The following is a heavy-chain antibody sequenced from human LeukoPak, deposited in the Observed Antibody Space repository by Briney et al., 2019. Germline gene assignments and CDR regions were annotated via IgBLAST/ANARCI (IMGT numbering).Heavy chain of an antibody. Sequence: GGSLRLSCAVSGFTFSSEAMGWVRQLPGGGLEWVAVISYDGSNKYYADSVKGRFTISRDNSKNTLYLQMNSLRAEDSAVYYCARGIAVAGSGSYWGQGTLVTVSS. D-gene: IGHD6-19*01. J-gene: IGHJ4*02. CDR3: ARGIAVAGSGSY. CDR2: ISYDGSNK. CDR1: GFTFSSEA. V-gene: IGHV3-30-3*01.